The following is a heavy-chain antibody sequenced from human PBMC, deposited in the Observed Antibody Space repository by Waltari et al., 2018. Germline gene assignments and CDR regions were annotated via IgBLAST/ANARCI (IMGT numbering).Heavy chain of an antibody. J-gene: IGHJ5*02. V-gene: IGHV1-69*02. Sequence: QVHLVQSGAEVKKPGSSVKVSCKASGGTLHNYHVRWVRQAPGQGLEWMGRIIPILGIANYAQKFQGRVTITADKSTSTVYMELSSLRSEDTAVYYCARGTTLRWFDPWGQGTLVTVSS. CDR1: GGTLHNYH. CDR2: IIPILGIA. CDR3: ARGTTLRWFDP. D-gene: IGHD2-2*01.